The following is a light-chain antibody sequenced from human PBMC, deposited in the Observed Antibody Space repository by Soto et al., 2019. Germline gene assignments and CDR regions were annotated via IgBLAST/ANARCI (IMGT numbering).Light chain of an antibody. Sequence: DIQMTQSPSSLSASVGDRVTITCQASQDISNYLNWYQQKPGEAPKLLIYDASRLEAGVPSRFSGSGSGTDFTFTISSLQPEDTATYHCQQYDNFPQTFGQGTKVEI. J-gene: IGKJ1*01. CDR1: QDISNY. CDR3: QQYDNFPQT. CDR2: DAS. V-gene: IGKV1-33*01.